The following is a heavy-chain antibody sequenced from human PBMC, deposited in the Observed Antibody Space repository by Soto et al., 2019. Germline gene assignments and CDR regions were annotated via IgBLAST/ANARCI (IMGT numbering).Heavy chain of an antibody. CDR1: GVSVSSRDYY. CDR3: ARHQDSYYKAHFEY. V-gene: IGHV4-39*01. D-gene: IGHD3-10*01. CDR2: VYYSGIT. Sequence: LSLTCTVSGVSVSSRDYYWGWIRQPPGKGLEWIGSVYYSGITYYNPSLKSRVTISVDTPKNQFSLRLRSVTAADTAVYYCARHQDSYYKAHFEYWGQGALVTVPQ. J-gene: IGHJ4*02.